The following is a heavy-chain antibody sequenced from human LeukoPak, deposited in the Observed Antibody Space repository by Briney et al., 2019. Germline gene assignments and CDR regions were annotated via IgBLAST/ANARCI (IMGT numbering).Heavy chain of an antibody. CDR2: IHYIGST. Sequence: KSSETLSLTCTLSGDSISIHNYFWGWIRQTPGTGLEWIANIHYIGSTYYNPSLKSRVTISLDKSKNQFSLKVNSVITADTAVYYCAKTVPYSSGWRATFDHWGQGTLVTVSS. CDR3: AKTVPYSSGWRATFDH. CDR1: GDSISIHNYF. V-gene: IGHV4-39*01. D-gene: IGHD6-19*01. J-gene: IGHJ4*02.